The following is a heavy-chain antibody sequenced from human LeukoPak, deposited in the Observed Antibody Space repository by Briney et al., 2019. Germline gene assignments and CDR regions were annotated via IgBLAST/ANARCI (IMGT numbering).Heavy chain of an antibody. J-gene: IGHJ4*02. D-gene: IGHD6-19*01. V-gene: IGHV3-21*01. CDR1: GFTFSSYS. CDR3: ARGLLGYSSGWYYFDY. Sequence: GGSLRVSCAASGFTFSSYSMNWVRQAPGKGLEWVSSISSSSSYIYYADSVKGRFTISRDNAKNSLYLQMNSLRAEDTAVYYCARGLLGYSSGWYYFDYWGQGTLVTVSS. CDR2: ISSSSSYI.